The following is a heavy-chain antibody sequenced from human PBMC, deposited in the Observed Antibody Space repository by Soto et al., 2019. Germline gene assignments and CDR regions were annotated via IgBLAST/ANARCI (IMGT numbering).Heavy chain of an antibody. CDR1: GGSFSGYY. Sequence: SETLSLTCAVYGGSFSGYYWSWIRQPPGKGLEWIGEINHSGSTNYNPSLKSRVTISVDTSKNQFSLKLSSVTAADTAVYYCARGRRGNYYYYGMDVWGQGTTVTV. D-gene: IGHD3-10*01. V-gene: IGHV4-34*01. J-gene: IGHJ6*02. CDR3: ARGRRGNYYYYGMDV. CDR2: INHSGST.